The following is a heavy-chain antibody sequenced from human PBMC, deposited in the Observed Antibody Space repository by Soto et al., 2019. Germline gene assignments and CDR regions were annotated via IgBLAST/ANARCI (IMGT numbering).Heavy chain of an antibody. J-gene: IGHJ4*02. CDR2: IWYDGSNK. CDR1: GFTFSSYG. CDR3: ARGDSSSWMGDFDY. V-gene: IGHV3-33*01. D-gene: IGHD6-13*01. Sequence: QVQLVESGGGVVQPGRSLRLSCAASGFTFSSYGMHWVRQAPGKGLEWVAVIWYDGSNKYYADSVKGRFTISRDNSKNTLYLQMNSLRAEDTAVYYCARGDSSSWMGDFDYWGQGTLVTVSS.